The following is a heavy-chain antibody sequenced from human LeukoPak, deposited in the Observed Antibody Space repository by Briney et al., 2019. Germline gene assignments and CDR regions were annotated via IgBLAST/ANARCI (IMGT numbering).Heavy chain of an antibody. V-gene: IGHV1-2*02. Sequence: ASVKVSCKASGYTFTGYYMHWVRQAPGQGLEWTGWINPNSGVTNYAQKFQGRVTMTRDTSISTVYMELSRLGSDDTAVYYCARQGALVKGIDYWGQGTLVTVSS. J-gene: IGHJ4*02. CDR1: GYTFTGYY. CDR3: ARQGALVKGIDY. D-gene: IGHD6-13*01. CDR2: INPNSGVT.